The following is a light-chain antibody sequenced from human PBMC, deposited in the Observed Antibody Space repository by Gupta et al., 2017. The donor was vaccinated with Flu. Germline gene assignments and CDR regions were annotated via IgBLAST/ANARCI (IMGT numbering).Light chain of an antibody. CDR2: EVS. V-gene: IGLV2-18*02. J-gene: IGLJ1*01. CDR3: HSDTTSDICV. Sequence: SALTQPPSVSGSPVQSVTISCTGTSSDIGTYNRVSWYPQPPGTAPKLIISEVSNSTSVVPGGFSGSKSGNTASLTISGPAGEVAADYYYHSDTTSDICVFGTGTKLTVL. CDR1: SSDIGTYNR.